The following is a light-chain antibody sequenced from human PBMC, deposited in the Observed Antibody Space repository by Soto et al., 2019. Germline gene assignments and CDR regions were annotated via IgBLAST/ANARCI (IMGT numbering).Light chain of an antibody. CDR1: QSINNY. CDR2: DAS. V-gene: IGKV3-11*01. J-gene: IGKJ5*01. Sequence: EIVLTQSPATLSFSPGERATLSCRASQSINNYLAWYQQKPGQAPRLLIYDASNRATGVPARFSGSGSGTDFTLTTNILAPEDFAVYYCQQRSSWPNFGQGTRLEIK. CDR3: QQRSSWPN.